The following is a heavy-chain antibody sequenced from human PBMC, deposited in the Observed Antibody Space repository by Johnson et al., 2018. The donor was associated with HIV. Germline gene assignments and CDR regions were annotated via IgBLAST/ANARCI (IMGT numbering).Heavy chain of an antibody. Sequence: LVESGGGVVQPGRSLRLSCAASGFTFRSYAMHWVRQAPGKGLEWVSVISYDGSNNYYADSVKGRFTISRDNSKNTLYLQMNGRRAEDTAVYYCAREGPGAYYDSSGDAFDIWGQGTMVTVSS. D-gene: IGHD3-22*01. J-gene: IGHJ3*02. CDR3: AREGPGAYYDSSGDAFDI. CDR2: ISYDGSNN. V-gene: IGHV3-30-3*01. CDR1: GFTFRSYA.